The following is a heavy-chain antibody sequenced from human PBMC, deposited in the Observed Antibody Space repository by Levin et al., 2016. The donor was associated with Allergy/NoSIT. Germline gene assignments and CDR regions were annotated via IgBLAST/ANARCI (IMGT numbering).Heavy chain of an antibody. Sequence: ASVKVSCKASGYTFTSYAMHWVRQAPGQRLEWMGWINAGNGNTKYSQKFQGRVTITRDTSASTAYMELSSLRSEDTAVYYCARRGYKGYCSSTSCYRVHDAFDIWGQGTMVTVSS. J-gene: IGHJ3*02. D-gene: IGHD2-2*02. V-gene: IGHV1-3*01. CDR3: ARRGYKGYCSSTSCYRVHDAFDI. CDR1: GYTFTSYA. CDR2: INAGNGNT.